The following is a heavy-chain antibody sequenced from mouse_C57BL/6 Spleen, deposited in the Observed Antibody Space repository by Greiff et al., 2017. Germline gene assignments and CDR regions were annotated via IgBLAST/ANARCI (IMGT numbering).Heavy chain of an antibody. J-gene: IGHJ4*01. CDR1: GYAFSSYW. V-gene: IGHV1-80*01. Sequence: QVQLQQSGAELVKPGASVKISCKASGYAFSSYWMNWVKQRPGKGLEWIGQIYPGDGDTNYNGKFKGKATLTADKSSSTAYMQLSSLTSEDSAVYFCARLGYSNYEGAMDYWGQGTSVTVSS. CDR3: ARLGYSNYEGAMDY. D-gene: IGHD2-5*01. CDR2: IYPGDGDT.